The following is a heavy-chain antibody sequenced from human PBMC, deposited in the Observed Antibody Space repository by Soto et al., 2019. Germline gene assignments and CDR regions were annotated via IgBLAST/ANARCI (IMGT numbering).Heavy chain of an antibody. CDR2: ISGSGFDT. D-gene: IGHD3-10*01. J-gene: IGHJ4*02. V-gene: IGHV3-23*01. CDR3: AKKLHFGSGSYYFYFDY. CDR1: GFTFNNCA. Sequence: LSCAASGFTFNNCAMSWVRQAPGKGLEWVSSISGSGFDTYYADSVKGRFTISRDNSKNTLYLKMNSLRADDTAVYFCAKKLHFGSGSYYFYFDYWGQG.